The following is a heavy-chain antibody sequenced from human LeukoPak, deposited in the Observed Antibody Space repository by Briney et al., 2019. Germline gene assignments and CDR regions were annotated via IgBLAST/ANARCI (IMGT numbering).Heavy chain of an antibody. J-gene: IGHJ6*03. V-gene: IGHV1-2*02. Sequence: GASVKVSCKASGYTFTGYYMHWVRQAPGQGLEWMGWINPNSGGTNYAQKFQGRVTMTRDTSISTAYLQWSSLKASDTAMYYCARLPVYYYGSGSYYMRYYYYYMDVWGKGTTVTISS. CDR3: ARLPVYYYGSGSYYMRYYYYYMDV. CDR1: GYTFTGYY. CDR2: INPNSGGT. D-gene: IGHD3-10*01.